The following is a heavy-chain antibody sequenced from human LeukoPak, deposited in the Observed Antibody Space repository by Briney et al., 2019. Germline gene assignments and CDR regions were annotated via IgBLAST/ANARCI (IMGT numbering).Heavy chain of an antibody. J-gene: IGHJ3*02. V-gene: IGHV4-4*02. CDR1: GGSISSDNW. Sequence: SETLSLTCAVSGGSISSDNWWSWVRQPPGKGLEWIGSIYYSGSTYYNPSLKSRVTISVDTSKNQFSLKLSSVTAADTAVYYCATGGYSYGYVRVLDDAFDIWGQGTMVTVSS. CDR3: ATGGYSYGYVRVLDDAFDI. D-gene: IGHD5-18*01. CDR2: IYYSGST.